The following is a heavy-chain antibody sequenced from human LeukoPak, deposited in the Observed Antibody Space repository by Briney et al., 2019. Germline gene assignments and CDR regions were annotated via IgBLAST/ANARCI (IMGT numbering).Heavy chain of an antibody. V-gene: IGHV3-74*01. CDR1: GFNFASNW. CDR2: LPPDELGI. CDR3: VGTIASRGSEY. Sequence: GGSLRLSCAASGFNFASNWMHWVRQAPGMGLVWVSRLPPDELGIIYADSVKGRFTVSRDNAKNTVYLQMNNLRVDDTAMYYCVGTIASRGSEYWGQGALVTVSS. D-gene: IGHD6-6*01. J-gene: IGHJ4*02.